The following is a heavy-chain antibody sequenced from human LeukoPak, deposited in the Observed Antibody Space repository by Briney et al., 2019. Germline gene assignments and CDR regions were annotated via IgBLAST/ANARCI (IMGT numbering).Heavy chain of an antibody. Sequence: GGSLRLSCAASGFTFSSYDMHWVRQATGKGLEWVSAIGTAGDTYYPGSVKGRFTISRENAKNSLYLQMNSLRAEDTAVYYCAKDHLIYGDFDYWGQGTLVTVSS. CDR3: AKDHLIYGDFDY. J-gene: IGHJ4*02. D-gene: IGHD4-17*01. V-gene: IGHV3-13*01. CDR1: GFTFSSYD. CDR2: IGTAGDT.